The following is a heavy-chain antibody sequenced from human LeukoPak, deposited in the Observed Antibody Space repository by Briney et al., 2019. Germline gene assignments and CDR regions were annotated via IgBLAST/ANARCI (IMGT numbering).Heavy chain of an antibody. Sequence: SGPTLVKPTQTLTLTCTCSGFSLSPSGVGVGWIRQPPGKALEWLALIYRNDDKRYTPSLKNRLTITKDTSKNQVVLTMTNMDPVDTATYFCARRKVGGNSVEFDYWGQGIMATVSS. D-gene: IGHD4-23*01. J-gene: IGHJ4*02. CDR3: ARRKVGGNSVEFDY. CDR1: GFSLSPSGVG. V-gene: IGHV2-5*01. CDR2: IYRNDDK.